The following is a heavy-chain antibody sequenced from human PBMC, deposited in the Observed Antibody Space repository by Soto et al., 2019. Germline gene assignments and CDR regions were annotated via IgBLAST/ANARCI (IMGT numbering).Heavy chain of an antibody. CDR1: GFTFSYYW. CDR2: IHSDGSST. J-gene: IGHJ3*01. D-gene: IGHD1-26*01. V-gene: IGHV3-74*01. CDR3: ARGDRGAFDL. Sequence: EVQLVESGGGLVRPGGSLRLSCAASGFTFSYYWMHWVRQAPGKGLVWVSRIHSDGSSTPYADFVKGRFIISRDNARNTVALQMNSVRVEDTAVYYSARGDRGAFDLWGQGTVVTVSS.